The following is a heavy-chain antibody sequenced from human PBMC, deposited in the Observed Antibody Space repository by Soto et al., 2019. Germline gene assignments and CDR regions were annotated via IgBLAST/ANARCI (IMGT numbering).Heavy chain of an antibody. CDR1: GFTFSSYG. V-gene: IGHV3-33*01. J-gene: IGHJ6*02. Sequence: GGSLXLSCAASGFTFSSYGMHWVRQAPGKGLEWVAVISYDGSNKYYADSVKGRFTISRDNSKNTLYLQMNSLRAEDTAVYYCARAPNYDTYGMDVWGQGTTVTVSS. CDR3: ARAPNYDTYGMDV. D-gene: IGHD3-9*01. CDR2: ISYDGSNK.